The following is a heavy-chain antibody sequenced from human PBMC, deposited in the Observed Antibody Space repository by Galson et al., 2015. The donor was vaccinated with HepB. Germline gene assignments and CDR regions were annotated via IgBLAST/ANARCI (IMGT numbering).Heavy chain of an antibody. CDR3: ARLWVTTESEAFDI. D-gene: IGHD4-17*01. CDR2: TWFNGNNK. CDR1: GFVFSSYG. J-gene: IGHJ3*02. V-gene: IGHV3-33*01. Sequence: SLRLSCAASGFVFSSYGMHWVRQAPGKGLEWVAVTWFNGNNKYYAGSVNGRFTISRDNSKNTVYLQMNSLRDEDTAVYCCARLWVTTESEAFDIWGQGTMVVVSS.